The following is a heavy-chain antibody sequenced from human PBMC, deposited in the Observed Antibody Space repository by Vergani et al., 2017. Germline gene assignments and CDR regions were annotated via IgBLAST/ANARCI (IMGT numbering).Heavy chain of an antibody. D-gene: IGHD2-2*01. Sequence: EVQLLESGGGLVQPGGSLRLSCAASGFPFSSYAMSWVRQAPGKGLEWVSAISGSGGSTSYADSVKGRFTISRDNSKNTLYLQMNSLRAEDTAVYYCAKADCSSSSCKGGDWFDPWGQGTLVTVSS. V-gene: IGHV3-23*01. CDR1: GFPFSSYA. CDR3: AKADCSSSSCKGGDWFDP. CDR2: ISGSGGST. J-gene: IGHJ5*02.